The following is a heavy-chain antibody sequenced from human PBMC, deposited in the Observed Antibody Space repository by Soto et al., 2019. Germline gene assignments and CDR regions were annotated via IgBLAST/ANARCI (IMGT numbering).Heavy chain of an antibody. Sequence: PSGTLSLTCPFPSPSIPSSYWSCIRQPPGKGLECIGYIYYSGSTNYNPSLKCRVTISVDTSKNQFSLKLSSVTAADTAVYYCARSDGRYWGQGTLVTVS. J-gene: IGHJ4*02. V-gene: IGHV4-59*07. CDR3: ARSDGRY. CDR1: SPSIPSSY. CDR2: IYYSGST.